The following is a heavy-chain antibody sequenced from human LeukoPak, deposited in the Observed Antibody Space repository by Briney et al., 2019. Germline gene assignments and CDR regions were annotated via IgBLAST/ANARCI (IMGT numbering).Heavy chain of an antibody. CDR3: VRGLRYFED. D-gene: IGHD3-9*01. CDR2: IYTSGTI. V-gene: IGHV4-4*07. CDR1: GGSISSYY. J-gene: IGHJ4*02. Sequence: SETLSLTCTVSGGSISSYYWSWIRQPAGTALEWIGRIYTSGTITYNPSLKSRVTMSVDTSKNQFSLKLSSVTAADTAVYYCVRGLRYFEDWGQGTLVTVSS.